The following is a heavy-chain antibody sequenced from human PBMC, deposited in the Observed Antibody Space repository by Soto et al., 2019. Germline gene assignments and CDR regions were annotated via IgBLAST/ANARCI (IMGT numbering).Heavy chain of an antibody. Sequence: EVQLLESGGGLVRPGGSLRLSCAASGFTFSSYAMSWVRQAPGKGLEWVSTISGSDGRTYSTDSVKGRFTISRDNSRNTACQQMNSLRVEDTAVYYCAKGVSQYAPLALFGYWGRGTLVTVSS. J-gene: IGHJ4*02. V-gene: IGHV3-23*01. CDR2: ISGSDGRT. CDR1: GFTFSSYA. D-gene: IGHD2-2*01. CDR3: AKGVSQYAPLALFGY.